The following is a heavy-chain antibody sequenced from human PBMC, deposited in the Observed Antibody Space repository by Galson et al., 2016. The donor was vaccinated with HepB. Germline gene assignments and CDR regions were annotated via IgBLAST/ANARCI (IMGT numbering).Heavy chain of an antibody. D-gene: IGHD6-13*01. V-gene: IGHV3-21*01. CDR2: ISSSSSYI. CDR3: ARAPIEVDGMRHYYYGMDV. Sequence: SLRLSCAASGFTFNRYTMNWVRQAPGKGLEWVAYISSSSSYIYYADSVKGRFTISRDNTKKSLYLQMNSLRAEDTAVYYCARAPIEVDGMRHYYYGMDVWGQGTTVTVPS. J-gene: IGHJ6*02. CDR1: GFTFNRYT.